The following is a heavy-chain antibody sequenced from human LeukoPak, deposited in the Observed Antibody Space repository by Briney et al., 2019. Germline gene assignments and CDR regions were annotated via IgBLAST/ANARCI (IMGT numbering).Heavy chain of an antibody. CDR2: INPSGGST. Sequence: ASVKVSCKASGYTFTSYYMHWVRQAPGQGLEWMGIINPSGGSTSYAQKFQGRVTMTRDTSTSTVYMELSSLRSEDTAVYYCASRLLWFGVPMGVDVWGQGTTVTVSS. J-gene: IGHJ6*02. D-gene: IGHD3-10*01. CDR3: ASRLLWFGVPMGVDV. CDR1: GYTFTSYY. V-gene: IGHV1-46*01.